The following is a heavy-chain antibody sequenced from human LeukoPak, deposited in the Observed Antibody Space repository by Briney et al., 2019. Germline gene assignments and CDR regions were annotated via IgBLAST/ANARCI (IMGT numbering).Heavy chain of an antibody. V-gene: IGHV4-59*01. CDR1: GGSISSYY. Sequence: KPSETLSLTCTVSGGSISSYYWSWIRQPPGKGLEWIGYIYYSGSTNYNPSLKSRVTISVDTSKNQFSLKLSSVTAADTAVYYCATGSSNYYFDYWGQGTLVTVSS. CDR2: IYYSGST. D-gene: IGHD3-10*01. CDR3: ATGSSNYYFDY. J-gene: IGHJ4*02.